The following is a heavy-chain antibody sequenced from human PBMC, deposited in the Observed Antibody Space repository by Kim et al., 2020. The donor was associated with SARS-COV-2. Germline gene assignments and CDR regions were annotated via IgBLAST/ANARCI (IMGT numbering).Heavy chain of an antibody. CDR2: TRNKANSYTT. V-gene: IGHV3-72*01. D-gene: IGHD6-13*01. CDR1: GFTFSDHN. Sequence: GGSLRLSCAASGFTFSDHNMDWVRPAPGKGLEWVGRTRNKANSYTTEYAASVKGRFTISRDDSKNSLYLQMSSLKTEDTAMYYCTILGSAGRIVDCWGQGTLVTVSS. J-gene: IGHJ4*02. CDR3: TILGSAGRIVDC.